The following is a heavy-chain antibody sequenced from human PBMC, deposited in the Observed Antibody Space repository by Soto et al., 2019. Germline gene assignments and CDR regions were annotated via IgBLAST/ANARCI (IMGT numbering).Heavy chain of an antibody. Sequence: GGSLRLCCVASGFMCGGYAMTWVRQAPGKGLEWVAVISGSDGSTYYAHSVKGRFTISRDNSKNTLYLQMNSMRAEVTAVYYCAKDRERDAWYEDYWGQGTLVTLSS. D-gene: IGHD6-13*01. V-gene: IGHV3-23*01. CDR1: GFMCGGYA. J-gene: IGHJ4*02. CDR3: AKDRERDAWYEDY. CDR2: ISGSDGST.